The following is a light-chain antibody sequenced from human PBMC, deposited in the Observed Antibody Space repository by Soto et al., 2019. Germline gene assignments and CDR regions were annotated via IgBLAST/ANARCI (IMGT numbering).Light chain of an antibody. Sequence: EIVLTQSPGTLSLSPGEGATVSCRVSQSINSKSLVWYQRKFGQDPRLLIYNTSSRATGIPDRFSGSGSVTDFTVSISRLEPEDFAVYYCQHYGGSFIFGPGTKVDFK. CDR1: QSINSKS. CDR2: NTS. CDR3: QHYGGSFI. V-gene: IGKV3-20*01. J-gene: IGKJ3*01.